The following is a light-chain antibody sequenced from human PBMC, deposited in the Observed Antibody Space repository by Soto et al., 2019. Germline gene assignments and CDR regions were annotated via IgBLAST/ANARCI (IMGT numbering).Light chain of an antibody. V-gene: IGLV2-8*01. Sequence: QSALTQPPSASGSPGQSVTISCTGTSSDIGGYSYVSWYQQHPGKAPKLMIYEVSKRPSGVPDRFSGSGSGYTASLTVSGLQAEDEADYYCSSYAGSNNLLFGGGTKVTVL. J-gene: IGLJ2*01. CDR1: SSDIGGYSY. CDR3: SSYAGSNNLL. CDR2: EVS.